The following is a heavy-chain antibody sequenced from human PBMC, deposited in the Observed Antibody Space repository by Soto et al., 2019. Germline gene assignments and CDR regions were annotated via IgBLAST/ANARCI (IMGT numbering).Heavy chain of an antibody. CDR3: AKDDVYYYGMDV. Sequence: GGSLRLCCAASGFTFSSYAMSWVRQAPGKGLEWVSAISGSGGSTYYADSVKGRFTISRDNSKNTLYLQMNSLRAEDTAVYYCAKDDVYYYGMDVWGQGTTVTVSS. CDR2: ISGSGGST. CDR1: GFTFSSYA. V-gene: IGHV3-23*01. J-gene: IGHJ6*02. D-gene: IGHD3-16*01.